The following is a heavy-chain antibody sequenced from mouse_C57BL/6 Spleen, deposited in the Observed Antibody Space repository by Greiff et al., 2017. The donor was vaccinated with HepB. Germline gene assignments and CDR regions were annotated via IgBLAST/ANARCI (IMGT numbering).Heavy chain of an antibody. CDR2: INPNYGTT. D-gene: IGHD1-1*01. V-gene: IGHV1-39*01. CDR1: GYSFTDYN. CDR3: ARGGYGSSYKHYFDY. J-gene: IGHJ2*01. Sequence: VHVKQSGPELVKPGASVKISCKASGYSFTDYNMNWVKQSNGKSLEWIGVINPNYGTTSYNQKFKGKATLTVDQSSSTAYMQLNSLTSEDSAVYYCARGGYGSSYKHYFDYWGQGTTLTVSS.